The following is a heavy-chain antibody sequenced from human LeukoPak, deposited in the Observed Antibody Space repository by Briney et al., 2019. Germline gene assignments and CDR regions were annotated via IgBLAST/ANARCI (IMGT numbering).Heavy chain of an antibody. J-gene: IGHJ4*02. CDR2: IYYSGST. V-gene: IGHV4-30-4*08. Sequence: SQTLSLTCTVSGGSISSGDYYWSWIRQPPGKGLEWIGYIYYSGSTYYNPSLKSRITISVDTSKNQFSLKLSSVTAADTAVYYCARDNIAAAAHLDYWGQGTLVTVSS. D-gene: IGHD6-13*01. CDR1: GGSISSGDYY. CDR3: ARDNIAAAAHLDY.